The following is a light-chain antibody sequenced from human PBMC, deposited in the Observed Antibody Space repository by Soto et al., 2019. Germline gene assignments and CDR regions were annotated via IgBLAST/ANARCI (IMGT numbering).Light chain of an antibody. CDR1: SSNIGSTYD. CDR2: GNT. CDR3: QSYDDSLSVHYV. J-gene: IGLJ1*01. Sequence: LAQPPSVSGAPGQRVTISCTGSSSNIGSTYDVQWYQQLPGTAPKLLIHGNTDRPSGVPDRFSGSKSGTSASLAITGLQADDEADYYCQSYDDSLSVHYVFGTGTKVTVL. V-gene: IGLV1-40*01.